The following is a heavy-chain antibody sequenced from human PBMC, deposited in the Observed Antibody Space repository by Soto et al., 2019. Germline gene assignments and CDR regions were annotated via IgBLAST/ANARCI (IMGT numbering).Heavy chain of an antibody. CDR2: IFSNDEK. D-gene: IGHD3-22*01. J-gene: IGHJ3*02. V-gene: IGHV2-26*01. CDR3: ARRLLAGIVVVPRLIGFDI. Sequence: QVTLKESGPVLVKPTETLTLTCTVSGFSLSNARMGVSWIRQPPGKALEWLAHIFSNDEKSYSTSLKSRLTISKDTSKSQVVLTMTTMDPVDTATYYCARRLLAGIVVVPRLIGFDIWGQGTMVTVSS. CDR1: GFSLSNARMG.